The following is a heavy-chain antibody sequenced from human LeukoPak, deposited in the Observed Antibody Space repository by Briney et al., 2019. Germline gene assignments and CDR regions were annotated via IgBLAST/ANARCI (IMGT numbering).Heavy chain of an antibody. Sequence: SETLSLTCTVSGGSISSYYWSWIRQPPGKGLEWIGYIYYSGSTNYNPSLKSRVTLSVDTSKNQFSLKLSSVTAADTAVYYCARHDYYGSGSYYSPNWFDPWGQGTLVTVSS. V-gene: IGHV4-59*08. D-gene: IGHD3-10*01. CDR2: IYYSGST. CDR3: ARHDYYGSGSYYSPNWFDP. J-gene: IGHJ5*02. CDR1: GGSISSYY.